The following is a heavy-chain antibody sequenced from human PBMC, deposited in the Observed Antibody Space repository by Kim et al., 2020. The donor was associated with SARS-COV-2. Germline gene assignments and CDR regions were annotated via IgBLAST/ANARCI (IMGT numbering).Heavy chain of an antibody. V-gene: IGHV4-59*08. CDR2: IYYSGST. J-gene: IGHJ6*02. Sequence: SETLSLTCTVSGGSISSYYWSWIRQPPGKGLEWIGYIYYSGSTNYNPSLKSRVTISVDTSKNQFSLKLSSVTAADTAVYYCARQHIVGYGMDVWGQGTTVTVSS. CDR1: GGSISSYY. CDR3: ARQHIVGYGMDV. D-gene: IGHD1-26*01.